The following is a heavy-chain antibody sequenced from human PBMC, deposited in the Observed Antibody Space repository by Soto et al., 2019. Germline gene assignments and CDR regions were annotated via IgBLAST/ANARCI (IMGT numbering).Heavy chain of an antibody. CDR1: GFTFSSYG. Sequence: QVQLVESGGGVVQPGRSLRLSCAASGFTFSSYGMHWVRQAPGKGLEWVAVIWYDGSNKYYADSVKGRFTIYRDNSKNTLYLQMNSLRAEDTAVYYCARDSITMVRGVIRQFDYWGQGTLVTVSS. CDR2: IWYDGSNK. J-gene: IGHJ4*02. V-gene: IGHV3-33*01. D-gene: IGHD3-10*01. CDR3: ARDSITMVRGVIRQFDY.